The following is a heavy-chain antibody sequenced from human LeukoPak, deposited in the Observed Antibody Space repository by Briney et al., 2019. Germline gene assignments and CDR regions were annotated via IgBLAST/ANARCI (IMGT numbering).Heavy chain of an antibody. D-gene: IGHD3-3*01. CDR1: GGSFSGYY. J-gene: IGHJ6*02. V-gene: IGHV4-34*01. CDR3: AGSERRITIFGVVIVPMDV. Sequence: SETLSLTCAVYGGSFSGYYWSWIRQPPGKGLEWIGEINHSGSTNYNPSLKSRVTISVDTSKNQFSLKLSSVTAADTAVYYCAGSERRITIFGVVIVPMDVWGQGTTVTVSS. CDR2: INHSGST.